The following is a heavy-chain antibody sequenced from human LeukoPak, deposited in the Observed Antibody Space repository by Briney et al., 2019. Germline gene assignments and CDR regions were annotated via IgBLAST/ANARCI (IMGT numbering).Heavy chain of an antibody. CDR3: AKNQMRNWFGP. CDR2: VRYDGSNK. J-gene: IGHJ5*02. CDR1: GFAFSSYG. D-gene: IGHD5-24*01. V-gene: IGHV3-30*02. Sequence: GGSLRLSCAASGFAFSSYGMHWLRQSPGKGLEWVAFVRYDGSNKYYADSMKGRFTISRDNSKNSLYLQMNSLRTEDTAVYYCAKNQMRNWFGPWGQGTLVTVSS.